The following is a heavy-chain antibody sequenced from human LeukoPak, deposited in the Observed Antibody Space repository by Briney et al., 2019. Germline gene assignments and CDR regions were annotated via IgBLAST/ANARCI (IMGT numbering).Heavy chain of an antibody. Sequence: GGSLRLSCAASGFTFSSYGMHWVRQAPGKGLEWVAVISYDGSNKYYADSVKGRFTISRDNSKNTLYLQMNSLRAEDTAVYYCAPVPELELPAFDIWGQGTMVTVSS. CDR2: ISYDGSNK. V-gene: IGHV3-30-3*01. CDR3: APVPELELPAFDI. CDR1: GFTFSSYG. D-gene: IGHD1-7*01. J-gene: IGHJ3*02.